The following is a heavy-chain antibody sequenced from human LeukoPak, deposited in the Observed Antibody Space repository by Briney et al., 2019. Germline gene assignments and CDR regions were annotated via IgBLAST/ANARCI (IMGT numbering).Heavy chain of an antibody. J-gene: IGHJ3*02. CDR1: GFTFSNCW. V-gene: IGHV3-74*01. CDR3: AKVAAAGITHSDAFDI. CDR2: IQSDGRTT. Sequence: GGSLRLSCAASGFTFSNCWMHWVRQAPGKGLEWVSRIQSDGRTTSYADSVKGRFTISRDNAKNTLYLQMNSLRAEDTAVCYCAKVAAAGITHSDAFDIWGQGTMVTVSS. D-gene: IGHD6-13*01.